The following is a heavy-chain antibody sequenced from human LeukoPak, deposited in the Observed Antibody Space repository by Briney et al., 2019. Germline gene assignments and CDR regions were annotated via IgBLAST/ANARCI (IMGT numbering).Heavy chain of an antibody. D-gene: IGHD3-10*01. CDR2: IYHSGKT. CDR1: GASISKTNW. J-gene: IGHJ5*02. V-gene: IGHV4-4*02. CDR3: ARGGYYGSGNDFRFDP. Sequence: SETLSLTCAVSGASISKTNWWSWVRQPPGKGLEWIGEIYHSGKTNYNPSLKSRVTISVDKSKNQISLKLSSVTAADTAVYYCARGGYYGSGNDFRFDPWGQGTLVTVSS.